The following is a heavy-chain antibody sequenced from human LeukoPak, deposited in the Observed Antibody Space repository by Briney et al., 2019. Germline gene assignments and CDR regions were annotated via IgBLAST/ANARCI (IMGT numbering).Heavy chain of an antibody. D-gene: IGHD6-19*01. CDR3: ASGPLYSSGWYCWFDP. CDR2: INHSGST. Sequence: PSETLSLTCAVYGGSFSGYYWSWIRQPPGKGLEWIGEINHSGSTNYNPSLKSRVTISVDTSKNQFSLKLSSVTAADTAVYYCASGPLYSSGWYCWFDPWGQGTLVTVSS. V-gene: IGHV4-34*01. J-gene: IGHJ5*02. CDR1: GGSFSGYY.